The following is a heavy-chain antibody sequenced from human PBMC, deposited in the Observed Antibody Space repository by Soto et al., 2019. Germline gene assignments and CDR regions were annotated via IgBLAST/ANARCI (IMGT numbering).Heavy chain of an antibody. J-gene: IGHJ6*03. V-gene: IGHV4-31*03. CDR3: AGSDYGDYYYYMDV. CDR1: GGSISSGGYY. Sequence: TLSLTCTVSGGSISSGGYYCSWIRQHPGKGLEWIGYIYYSGSTYYNPSLKSRVTISVDTSKNQFSLKLSSVTAADTAVYYCAGSDYGDYYYYMDVWGKGTTVTVSS. CDR2: IYYSGST. D-gene: IGHD4-17*01.